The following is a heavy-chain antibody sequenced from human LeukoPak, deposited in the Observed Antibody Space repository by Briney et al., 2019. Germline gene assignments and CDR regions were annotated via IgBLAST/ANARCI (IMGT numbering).Heavy chain of an antibody. V-gene: IGHV3-9*01. CDR2: ISWNSDNV. Sequence: EAGGSLRLSCAASGFTFDDYAMHWVRQSPGKGLEWVSSISWNSDNVDYADSVKGRFTISRDNAWKSLYLQMNSLRGEDTALYYCAKDMSKYYYFHGLDVWGQGTTVTVSS. J-gene: IGHJ6*02. CDR3: AKDMSKYYYFHGLDV. CDR1: GFTFDDYA. D-gene: IGHD4-11*01.